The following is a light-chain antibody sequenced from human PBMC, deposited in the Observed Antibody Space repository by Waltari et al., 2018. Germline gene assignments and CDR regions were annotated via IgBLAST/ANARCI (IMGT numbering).Light chain of an antibody. CDR3: QQYDISPLT. CDR2: GTF. J-gene: IGKJ4*01. Sequence: EIVLTQSPGTLSLSPGAGATLSCRTSKTIRTTYLAWYQQKPGQSPTLLIYGTFSRATGIPDRFTGSGSGTDFSLTISSLEPEDFATYYCQQYDISPLTFGGGTKVEIK. CDR1: KTIRTTY. V-gene: IGKV3-20*01.